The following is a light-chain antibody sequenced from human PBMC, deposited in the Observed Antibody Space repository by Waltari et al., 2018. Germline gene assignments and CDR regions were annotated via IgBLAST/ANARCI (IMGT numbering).Light chain of an antibody. Sequence: DIVMTQSPDSLAVSLGARAPINCKSSQIIVHNSNNKTYLAWYQQKSGQPPKVLIYWASTRDFGVPDRFSGSGSATDFTLTISSLQAEDVAVYYCQQYYSSPQTFGQGTKVEIK. CDR3: QQYYSSPQT. CDR2: WAS. J-gene: IGKJ1*01. CDR1: QIIVHNSNNKTY. V-gene: IGKV4-1*01.